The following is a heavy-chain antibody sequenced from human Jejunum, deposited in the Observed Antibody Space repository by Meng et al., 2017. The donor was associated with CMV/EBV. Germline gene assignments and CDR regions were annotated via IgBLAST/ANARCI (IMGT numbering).Heavy chain of an antibody. D-gene: IGHD4-23*01. J-gene: IGHJ4*02. CDR3: ARDRTTTGVNYFDY. Sequence: LHLTESGPGLVNPSEPLSLTCTVSGGSLSSSNYHWGWIRQPPGKGLEWIGSIYYSGITYYNPSLKSRVTISVDTSKNQFSLKLSSVTAADTAVYYCARDRTTTGVNYFDYWGQGTLVTVSS. CDR1: GGSLSSSNYH. CDR2: IYYSGIT. V-gene: IGHV4-39*07.